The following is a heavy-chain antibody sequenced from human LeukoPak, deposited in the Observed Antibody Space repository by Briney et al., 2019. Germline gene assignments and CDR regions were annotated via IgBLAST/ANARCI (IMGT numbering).Heavy chain of an antibody. CDR2: IYSDYDDGHT. Sequence: GFLRLSCAASGFAVNGDNMSWVRQAPGKRLEWVSVIYSDYDDGHTNYADSVRGRFTISRDNSKNMVYLQMNSLRVEDTAVYYCSKRSGGYYDHWGQGTLVTVSS. CDR1: GFAVNGDN. V-gene: IGHV3-66*02. CDR3: SKRSGGYYDH. D-gene: IGHD3-3*01. J-gene: IGHJ4*02.